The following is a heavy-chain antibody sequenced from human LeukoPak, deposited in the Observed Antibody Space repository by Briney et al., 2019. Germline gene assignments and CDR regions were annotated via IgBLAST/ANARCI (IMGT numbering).Heavy chain of an antibody. CDR1: GGTFSSYA. CDR3: ARACSSTSCLYYYGMDV. J-gene: IGHJ6*02. V-gene: IGHV1-18*01. D-gene: IGHD2-2*01. Sequence: ASVKVSCKASGGTFSSYAISWVRQAPGQGLEWMGWISAYNGNTNYAQKLQGRVTMTTDTSTSTAYMELRSLRSDDTAVYYCARACSSTSCLYYYGMDVWGQGTTVTVSS. CDR2: ISAYNGNT.